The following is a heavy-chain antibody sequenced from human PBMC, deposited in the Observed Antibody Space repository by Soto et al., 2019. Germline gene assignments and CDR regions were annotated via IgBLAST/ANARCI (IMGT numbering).Heavy chain of an antibody. V-gene: IGHV3-7*05. CDR3: VRGRTGMDV. Sequence: EVQLVESGGGLVQPGGSLRLSCAASGFTFSYYGMSWVRQAQGKGLEWVANIKKDGSEKYYVDSVKGRFTISRDNAKNSMYLQMSSLRDGDTAVYFCVRGRTGMDVWGQGTTVTVYS. CDR2: IKKDGSEK. CDR1: GFTFSYYG. J-gene: IGHJ6*02.